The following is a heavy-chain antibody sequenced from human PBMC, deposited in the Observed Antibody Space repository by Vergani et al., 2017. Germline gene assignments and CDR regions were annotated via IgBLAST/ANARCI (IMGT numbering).Heavy chain of an antibody. CDR3: ARDLKGTSYYDFWSHPQGDFDY. D-gene: IGHD3-3*01. CDR2: ISSSSSYI. Sequence: VHLLESGGGLVQPGGSLRLSCAASGFTFSTYSMNWVRQAPGKGLEWVSSISSSSSYIYYADSVKGRFTISRDNAKNSLYLQMNSLRAEDTAVYYCARDLKGTSYYDFWSHPQGDFDYWGQGTLVTVSS. V-gene: IGHV3-21*01. J-gene: IGHJ4*02. CDR1: GFTFSTYS.